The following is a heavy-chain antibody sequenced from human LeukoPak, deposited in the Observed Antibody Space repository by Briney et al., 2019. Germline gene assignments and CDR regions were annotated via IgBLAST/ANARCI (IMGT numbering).Heavy chain of an antibody. CDR1: GGSISSSSYY. CDR3: ARMWEGDRDCSGGSCYRLGFDP. Sequence: SETLSLTCTVSGGSISSSSYYWGWIRQPPGKGLEWIGSIYYSGSTYYNPSLKSRVTISVDTSKNQFSLKLSSVTAADTAVYYCARMWEGDRDCSGGSCYRLGFDPWGQGTLVTVSS. V-gene: IGHV4-39*07. J-gene: IGHJ5*02. D-gene: IGHD2-15*01. CDR2: IYYSGST.